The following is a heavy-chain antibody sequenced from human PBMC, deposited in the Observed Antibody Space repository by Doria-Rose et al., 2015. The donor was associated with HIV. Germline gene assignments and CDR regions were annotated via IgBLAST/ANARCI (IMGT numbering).Heavy chain of an antibody. J-gene: IGHJ4*02. V-gene: IGHV4-59*01. CDR2: IYYSGST. CDR3: ARGTFYDSSGYYPYFDY. D-gene: IGHD3-22*01. CDR1: GDSISTYY. Sequence: GDSISTYYWNWIRQPPGKGLEWIGYIYYSGSTNYNPSLKSRVTISVDTSKNQFSLKLSSVTAADTAVYYCARGTFYDSSGYYPYFDYWGQGPLVTVSS.